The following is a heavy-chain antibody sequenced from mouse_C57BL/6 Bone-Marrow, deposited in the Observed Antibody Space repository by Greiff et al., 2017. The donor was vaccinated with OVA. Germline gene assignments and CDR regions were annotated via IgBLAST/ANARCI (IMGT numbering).Heavy chain of an antibody. Sequence: EVKLQQSGPELVKPGASVKISCKASGYTFTDYYMNWVKQSHGKSLEWIGDINPNNGGTSYNQKFKGKATLTVDKSSSTAYMELRSLTSEDSAVYYCARRITTSPYYYAMDYWGQGTSVTVSS. D-gene: IGHD1-1*01. CDR1: GYTFTDYY. J-gene: IGHJ4*01. CDR3: ARRITTSPYYYAMDY. V-gene: IGHV1-26*01. CDR2: INPNNGGT.